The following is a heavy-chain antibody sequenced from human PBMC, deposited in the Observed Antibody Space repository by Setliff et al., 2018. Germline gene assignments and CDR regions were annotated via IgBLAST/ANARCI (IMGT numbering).Heavy chain of an antibody. J-gene: IGHJ3*01. V-gene: IGHV3-23*01. CDR2: ISGYGSRT. CDR1: GFTFSSYA. Sequence: PGGSLRLSCAASGFTFSSYAMTWVRQAPGKGLEWVSGISGYGSRTYYADSVKGRSTISRDNSQNTMYLQMNSLGAEDTAVYFCAKDTTGRDVFDVWGQGTMVTVSS. D-gene: IGHD1-1*01. CDR3: AKDTTGRDVFDV.